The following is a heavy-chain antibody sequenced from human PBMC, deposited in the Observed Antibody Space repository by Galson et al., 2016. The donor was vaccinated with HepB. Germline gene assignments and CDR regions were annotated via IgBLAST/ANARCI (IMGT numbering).Heavy chain of an antibody. V-gene: IGHV1-2*02. CDR1: GYTFIGHY. CDR2: INPISAGT. J-gene: IGHJ4*02. Sequence: SVKVSCKASGYTFIGHYMHWVRQAPGQGLEWMGWINPISAGTHYAQKFQGRVTMTRDTSISTAYMELSSLRSDDTAVDYCAREGGYYLDYWGQGTLVTVSS. CDR3: AREGGYYLDY.